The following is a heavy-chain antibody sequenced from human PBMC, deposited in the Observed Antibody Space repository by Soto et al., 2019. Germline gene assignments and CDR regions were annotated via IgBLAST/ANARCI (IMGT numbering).Heavy chain of an antibody. Sequence: QVQLVQSGAEGKKPGASVKVSCKASGYSFTTYYIHWVRQAPGQGLEWMGMINPRDGGTSYAHKIHGRITMTRDSSTTTFYMELGSLRSDDTAVYYCARDMGNGDFYFDYWGQGTLVTVSS. CDR1: GYSFTTYY. CDR2: INPRDGGT. J-gene: IGHJ4*02. V-gene: IGHV1-46*01. CDR3: ARDMGNGDFYFDY. D-gene: IGHD4-17*01.